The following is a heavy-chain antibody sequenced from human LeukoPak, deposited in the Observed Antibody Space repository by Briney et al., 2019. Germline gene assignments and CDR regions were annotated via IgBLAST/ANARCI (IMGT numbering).Heavy chain of an antibody. CDR1: GFPLSSYS. Sequence: GGSLRLSCVASGFPLSSYSINWIRQAPGKGLEWVSYISPSSGNIYYLDSVQGRFTVSRDNDRNSLFLQIDSPTAEDTAVYFCVRVKGTYFDYWGQGALVTVSS. V-gene: IGHV3-48*01. J-gene: IGHJ4*02. D-gene: IGHD1-1*01. CDR2: ISPSSGNI. CDR3: VRVKGTYFDY.